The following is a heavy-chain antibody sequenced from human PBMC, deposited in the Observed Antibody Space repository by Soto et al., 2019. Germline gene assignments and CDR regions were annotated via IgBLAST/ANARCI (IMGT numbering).Heavy chain of an antibody. CDR1: GGSTSSYY. CDR3: ASSPALSGYEFDY. Sequence: QVQLQESGPGLVKPSETLSLTCTVSGGSTSSYYWSWIRQPPGKGLEWIGYIYYSGSTNYNPSLKSRVTISVDTSKNQFSLKLSSVTAADTAVYYCASSPALSGYEFDYWGQGTLVTVSS. J-gene: IGHJ4*02. V-gene: IGHV4-59*08. D-gene: IGHD5-12*01. CDR2: IYYSGST.